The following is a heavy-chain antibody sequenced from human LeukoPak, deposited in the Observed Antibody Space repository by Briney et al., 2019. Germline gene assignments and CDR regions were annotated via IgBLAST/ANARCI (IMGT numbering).Heavy chain of an antibody. CDR3: ARGTPRSGVVILYFDY. D-gene: IGHD3-3*01. V-gene: IGHV1-2*04. CDR2: INPNSGGT. J-gene: IGHJ4*02. Sequence: ASVKVSCKASGYTFTGYYMHWVRQAPGQGLEWMGWINPNSGGTNYAQRFQGWVTVTRDPSISTAYMELSRLRSDDTAVNYWARGTPRSGVVILYFDYWGQGPLVTVSS. CDR1: GYTFTGYY.